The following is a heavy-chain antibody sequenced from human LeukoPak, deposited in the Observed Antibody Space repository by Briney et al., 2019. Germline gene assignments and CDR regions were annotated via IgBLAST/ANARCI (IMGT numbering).Heavy chain of an antibody. CDR1: GFTFSSHS. CDR2: ISSSRSTI. CDR3: ARVGSSSTSCAYQGSFQY. Sequence: GGSLRLSCAASGFTFSSHSMNWVRQAPGKGLEWVAYISSSRSTIDYSDSVKGRFTISRDNAKNSMYLQMNSLRAEDTAVYYCARVGSSSTSCAYQGSFQYWGQGTLVTVSS. D-gene: IGHD2-2*01. V-gene: IGHV3-48*01. J-gene: IGHJ1*01.